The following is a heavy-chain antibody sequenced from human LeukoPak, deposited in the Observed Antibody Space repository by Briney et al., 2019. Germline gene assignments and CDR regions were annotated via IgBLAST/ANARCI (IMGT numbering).Heavy chain of an antibody. CDR2: VDPEDGET. D-gene: IGHD6-19*01. V-gene: IGHV1-69-2*01. CDR1: GYSFTDYY. CDR3: ATAKAVAGDFDY. J-gene: IGHJ4*02. Sequence: ASVKVSCKVPGYSFTDYYMHWVQQAPGKGLEWMGLVDPEDGETIYAEKLQGRVTITADTSTDTAYMELSSPRSEDTAVYYCATAKAVAGDFDYWGQGTLVTVSS.